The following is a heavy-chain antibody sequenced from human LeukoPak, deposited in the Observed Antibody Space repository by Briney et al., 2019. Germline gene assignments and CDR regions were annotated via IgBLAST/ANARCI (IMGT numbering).Heavy chain of an antibody. V-gene: IGHV1-3*03. CDR1: GYTFTSYA. Sequence: ASVKVSCKASGYTFTSYAMHRVRQAPGQRLEWMGWINAGNGNTKYSQEFRGRVTITRDTSASTAYMELSSLRSEDMAVYYCARGGRYGSGRFHQIYYMDVWGKGTTVTVSS. CDR2: INAGNGNT. CDR3: ARGGRYGSGRFHQIYYMDV. D-gene: IGHD3-10*01. J-gene: IGHJ6*03.